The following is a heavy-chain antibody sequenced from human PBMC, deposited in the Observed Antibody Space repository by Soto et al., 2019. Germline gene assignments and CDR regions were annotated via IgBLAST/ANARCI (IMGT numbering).Heavy chain of an antibody. CDR1: GFTFSSYS. Sequence: GGSLRLSCAASGFTFSSYSMNWVRQAPGKGLEWVSSISSSSSYIYYADSVKGRFTISRDNAKNSLYLQMNSLRAEDTAVYYCAREGSNDFWSGYPEYYFDYWGQGTLVTVSS. CDR2: ISSSSSYI. J-gene: IGHJ4*02. V-gene: IGHV3-21*01. CDR3: AREGSNDFWSGYPEYYFDY. D-gene: IGHD3-3*01.